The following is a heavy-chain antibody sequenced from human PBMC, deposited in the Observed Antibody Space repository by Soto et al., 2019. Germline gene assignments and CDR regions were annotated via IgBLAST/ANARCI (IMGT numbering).Heavy chain of an antibody. V-gene: IGHV4-31*02. CDR2: IYGTGNM. D-gene: IGHD3-22*01. CDR3: ARGPDSCFFAL. Sequence: PSETLSLTWTVSDDSISSGGYYWSWIRQHPGKGLEWIGYIYGTGNMYYKSSLKSRLTFSVDTSENHFSLKLTSLTAADTAVYYGARGPDSCFFALWGRATRVTSSS. J-gene: IGHJ2*01. CDR1: DDSISSGGYY.